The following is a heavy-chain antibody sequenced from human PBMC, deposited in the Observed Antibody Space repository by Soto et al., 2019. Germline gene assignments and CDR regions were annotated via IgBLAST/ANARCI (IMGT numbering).Heavy chain of an antibody. Sequence: GGSLRLSCAASGFTFSSYTMNWVRQAPGKGLEWVSSISSSSDYIYYADSVKGRFTISRDNAKNSLYLQINSLRAEDTAVYYCARDSPHYYDSSGSIFDYWGQGTLVTVSS. CDR3: ARDSPHYYDSSGSIFDY. V-gene: IGHV3-21*01. CDR2: ISSSSDYI. D-gene: IGHD3-22*01. CDR1: GFTFSSYT. J-gene: IGHJ4*02.